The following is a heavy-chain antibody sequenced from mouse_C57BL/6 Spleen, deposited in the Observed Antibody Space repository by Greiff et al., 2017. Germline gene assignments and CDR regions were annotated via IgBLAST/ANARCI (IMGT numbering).Heavy chain of an antibody. D-gene: IGHD1-1*01. V-gene: IGHV14-2*01. CDR2: IDPEDGET. CDR1: GFNIKDYY. J-gene: IGHJ2*01. Sequence: EVQLQESGAELVKPGASVKLSCTASGFNIKDYYMHWVKQRTEQGLEWIGRIDPEDGETKYAPKFQGKATITADTSSNTAYLQLSSLTSEDTAVYYCARGSLTTVVATDFDYWGQGTTLTVSS. CDR3: ARGSLTTVVATDFDY.